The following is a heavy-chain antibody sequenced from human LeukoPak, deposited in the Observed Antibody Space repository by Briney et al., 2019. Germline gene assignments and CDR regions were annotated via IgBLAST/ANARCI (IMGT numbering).Heavy chain of an antibody. CDR2: INYSGDST. J-gene: IGHJ4*02. D-gene: IGHD2-8*01. CDR3: AKGWGGVNRNYFDF. Sequence: GGSLRLSCAASEFTFSTYGMSWVRQAPGKGLEWVSGINYSGDSTYYADSVKGRFTISRDNSKNTLYLQMNSLRVEDTAVYYCAKGWGGVNRNYFDFWGQGTLVTASS. CDR1: EFTFSTYG. V-gene: IGHV3-23*01.